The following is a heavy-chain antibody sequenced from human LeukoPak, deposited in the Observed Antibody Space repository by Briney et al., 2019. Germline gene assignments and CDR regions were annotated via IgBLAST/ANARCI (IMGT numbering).Heavy chain of an antibody. CDR3: ACTAYYYYYLDV. D-gene: IGHD5-18*01. CDR2: ISGSSENT. J-gene: IGHJ6*03. Sequence: PGRSLRLSCAASGFTFSSHAMSWVRQAPGKGLEWVSAISGSSENTYYADSVKGRFTISRDNSKNTLYLHMSSLRAEDTAVYYCACTAYYYYYLDVWGKGTTVTVSS. V-gene: IGHV3-23*01. CDR1: GFTFSSHA.